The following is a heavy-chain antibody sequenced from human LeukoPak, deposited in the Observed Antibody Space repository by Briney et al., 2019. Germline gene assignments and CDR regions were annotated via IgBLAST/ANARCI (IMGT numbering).Heavy chain of an antibody. CDR3: AKSEHHLPSHFDN. V-gene: IGHV3-23*01. J-gene: IGHJ4*02. D-gene: IGHD1/OR15-1a*01. CDR1: GFTFSSYA. Sequence: PGGSLRLSCAASGFTFSSYAMSWVRQAPGKGLEWVSAISGSGGSTYYADSVKGRFTISRDNSKNTLYLQMNSLRVEDTAVYYCAKSEHHLPSHFDNWGQGTLVTVSS. CDR2: ISGSGGST.